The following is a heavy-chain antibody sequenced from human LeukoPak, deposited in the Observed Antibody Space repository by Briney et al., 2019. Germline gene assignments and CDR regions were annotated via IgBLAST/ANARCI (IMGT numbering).Heavy chain of an antibody. CDR2: ISWNSGSI. J-gene: IGHJ4*02. Sequence: PGRSLRLSCAASGFTFDDYAMHWVRQAPGKGLEWVSGISWNSGSIGYADSVKGRFTISRDNAKNYLYLQMNRLRAEDTALYYCAKATDILTGFLDYWGQGTLVTVSS. CDR3: AKATDILTGFLDY. D-gene: IGHD3-9*01. V-gene: IGHV3-9*01. CDR1: GFTFDDYA.